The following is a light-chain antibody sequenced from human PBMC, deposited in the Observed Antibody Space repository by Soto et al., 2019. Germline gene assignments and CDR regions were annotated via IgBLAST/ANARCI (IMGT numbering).Light chain of an antibody. J-gene: IGKJ3*01. CDR2: GAS. V-gene: IGKV3-20*01. CDR3: QQYATTPFT. Sequence: EIVLTQSPGTLSLSLGERATVSCRASQSVGSNYLAWYQRKPGQAPRLLIYGASSRATGIPDRFSGSGSGTDFTLTISRLEPEDFSVYYCQQYATTPFTFDPGTKVDIK. CDR1: QSVGSNY.